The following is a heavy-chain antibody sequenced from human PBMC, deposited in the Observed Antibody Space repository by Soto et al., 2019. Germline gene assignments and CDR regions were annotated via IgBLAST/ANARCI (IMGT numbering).Heavy chain of an antibody. V-gene: IGHV1-24*01. CDR1: GYILRDLS. Sequence: QVQLVQSGAEVKKPGASVRVFCKVSGYILRDLSMHWVRQAPGKGLEWMGGYDPEEHKIVYAQKFQGRVTMTEDTSTDTAYMELSSLRSDDTAVYYCATVFGGNYNDYFDKWSQGTLVTVSS. CDR2: YDPEEHKI. J-gene: IGHJ4*02. CDR3: ATVFGGNYNDYFDK. D-gene: IGHD1-26*01.